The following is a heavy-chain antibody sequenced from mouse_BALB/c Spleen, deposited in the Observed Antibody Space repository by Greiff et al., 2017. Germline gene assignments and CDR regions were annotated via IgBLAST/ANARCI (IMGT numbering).Heavy chain of an antibody. CDR3: TRWTY. J-gene: IGHJ3*01. V-gene: IGHV1-15*01. Sequence: QVQLQQSGAELVRPGASVTLSCKASGYTFTDYEMHWVKQTPVHGLEWIGAIDPETGGTAYNQKFKGKATLTADKSSSTAYMELRSLTSEDSAVYYWTRWTYWGQGTLVTVSA. CDR1: GYTFTDYE. CDR2: IDPETGGT.